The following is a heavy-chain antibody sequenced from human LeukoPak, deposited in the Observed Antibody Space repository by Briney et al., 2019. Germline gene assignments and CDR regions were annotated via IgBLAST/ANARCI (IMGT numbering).Heavy chain of an antibody. V-gene: IGHV4-34*01. CDR2: INHSGST. CDR3: ARDTAPLQNFDY. CDR1: GGSFSGYY. Sequence: SETLSLTCAVYGGSFSGYYWSWIRQPPGKGLEWIGEINHSGSTNYNPSLKSRVTISVDKSKNQFSLKLSSVTAADTAVYYCARDTAPLQNFDYWGQGTLVTVSS. J-gene: IGHJ4*02. D-gene: IGHD2-2*02.